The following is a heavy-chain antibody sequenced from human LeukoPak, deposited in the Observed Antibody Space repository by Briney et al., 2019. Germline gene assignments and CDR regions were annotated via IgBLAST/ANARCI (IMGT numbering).Heavy chain of an antibody. J-gene: IGHJ4*02. CDR3: ARVLRYSSSWPLFDY. CDR1: GGSISSGYS. V-gene: IGHV4-30-2*01. Sequence: SETLSLTCAVSGGSISSGYSWSWIRQPPGKGLEWIGYIYHTGSTYYNPSLKSRVTISVGKSKDQFSLKLSSVTAADTAVYYCARVLRYSSSWPLFDYWGQGTLATVSS. CDR2: IYHTGST. D-gene: IGHD6-13*01.